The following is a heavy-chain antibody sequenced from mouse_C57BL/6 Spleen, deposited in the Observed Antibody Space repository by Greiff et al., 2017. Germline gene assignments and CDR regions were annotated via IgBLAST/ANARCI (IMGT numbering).Heavy chain of an antibody. CDR1: GYTFTDYY. CDR3: AREENWYFDV. Sequence: VQLQPSGPELVKPGASVKISCKASGYTFTDYYMNWVKQSHGKSLEWIGDINPNNGGTSYNQKFKGKATLTVDKSSSTAYMELRSLTSEDSAVYYCAREENWYFDVWGTGTTVTVSS. V-gene: IGHV1-26*01. J-gene: IGHJ1*03. CDR2: INPNNGGT.